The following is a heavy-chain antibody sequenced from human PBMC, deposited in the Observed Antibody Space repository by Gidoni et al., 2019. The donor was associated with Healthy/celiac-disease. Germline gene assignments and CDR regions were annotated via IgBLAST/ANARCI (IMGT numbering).Heavy chain of an antibody. CDR1: GFIFSSYA. CDR2: ISGSGSST. J-gene: IGHJ4*02. Sequence: EVQLLESGGGLVQPGGSLRLSCAASGFIFSSYAMTWVRQAPGKGLEWVSAISGSGSSTYYADSVKGRFTISRDNSQNTLYLQMNSLRAEDTAVYYCAKEGMATITPIDYWGQGTLVTVSS. V-gene: IGHV3-23*01. CDR3: AKEGMATITPIDY. D-gene: IGHD5-12*01.